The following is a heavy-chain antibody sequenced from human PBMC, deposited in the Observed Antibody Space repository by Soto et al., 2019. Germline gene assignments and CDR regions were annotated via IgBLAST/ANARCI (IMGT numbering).Heavy chain of an antibody. D-gene: IGHD3-9*01. J-gene: IGHJ3*02. V-gene: IGHV3-21*01. CDR3: ATAGGLRYFDWLFDLDPAERDDAFDI. Sequence: GGSLRLSCAASGFTFSSYSMNWVRQAPGKGLEWVSSISSSSSYIYYADSVKGRFTISRDNAKNSLYLQMNSLRAEDTAVYYCATAGGLRYFDWLFDLDPAERDDAFDIWGQGTMVTVSS. CDR1: GFTFSSYS. CDR2: ISSSSSYI.